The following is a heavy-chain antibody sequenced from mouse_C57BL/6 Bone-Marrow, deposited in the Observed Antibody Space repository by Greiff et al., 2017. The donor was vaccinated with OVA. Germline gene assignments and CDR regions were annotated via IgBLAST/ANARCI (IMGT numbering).Heavy chain of an antibody. Sequence: VKVVESGGGLVQPGGSLKLSCAASGFTFSDYYMYWVRQTPEKRLEWVAYISNGGGSTYYPDTVKGRFTISRDNAKNPLYLQMSRLKSEDTAMYYCAMGGYYAPFAYWGQGTLVTVSA. CDR1: GFTFSDYY. D-gene: IGHD2-3*01. V-gene: IGHV5-12*01. J-gene: IGHJ3*01. CDR2: ISNGGGST. CDR3: AMGGYYAPFAY.